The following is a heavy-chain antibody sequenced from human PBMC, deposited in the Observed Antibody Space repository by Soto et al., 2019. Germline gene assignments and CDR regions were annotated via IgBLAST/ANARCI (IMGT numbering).Heavy chain of an antibody. CDR3: ARSTNDYGDRH. CDR1: GYTFTSYD. CDR2: MNPNSGNT. V-gene: IGHV1-8*01. Sequence: QVQLVQSGAEVKKPGASVKVSCKASGYTFTSYDINWVRQATGQGLEWMGWMNPNSGNTGYAQKFQGRGTLTRNTAISAAYMELSSLMSEDTAVYYSARSTNDYGDRHWGQGTLVTVSS. D-gene: IGHD4-17*01. J-gene: IGHJ4*02.